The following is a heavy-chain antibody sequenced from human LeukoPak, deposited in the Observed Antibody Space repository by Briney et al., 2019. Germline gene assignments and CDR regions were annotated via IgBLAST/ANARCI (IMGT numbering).Heavy chain of an antibody. CDR1: GFTFSSYA. V-gene: IGHV3-23*01. Sequence: GGSLRLSFAASGFTFSSYAMSWVRPAPGKGLEWVSAIIGSGGSTYYTDSVKGRFTISRDNSKNTLYLQMTSLRAEDPAVYYCAKSGSVPCSGGRCYFNWFDPWGQGTLVTVSS. CDR2: IIGSGGST. J-gene: IGHJ5*02. CDR3: AKSGSVPCSGGRCYFNWFDP. D-gene: IGHD2-15*01.